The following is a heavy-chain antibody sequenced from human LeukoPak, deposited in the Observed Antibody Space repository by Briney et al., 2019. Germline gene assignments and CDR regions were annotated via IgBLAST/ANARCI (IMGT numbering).Heavy chain of an antibody. CDR1: GGSISGSDW. CDR2: IYHGGTT. V-gene: IGHV4-4*02. Sequence: PSGTVPLTCAVSGGSISGSDWWSSVRQPPGKGLEWIGEIYHGGTTNYNPSLKSRLTISVDKSKNQFSLNLSSVTAADTAVYYCARVWGRCIDAWGQGTPVTVSS. J-gene: IGHJ5*01. CDR3: ARVWGRCIDA. D-gene: IGHD3-16*01.